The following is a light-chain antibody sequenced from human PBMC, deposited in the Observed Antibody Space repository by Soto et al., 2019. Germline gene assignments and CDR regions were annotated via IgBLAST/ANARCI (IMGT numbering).Light chain of an antibody. CDR2: DVS. CDR1: SSDVGGYNY. J-gene: IGLJ2*01. V-gene: IGLV2-14*01. Sequence: QSALTQPASVSGSPGQSITISCTGTSSDVGGYNYVSWYQQHPGKAPKLMIYDVSNRPSGVSNRFSGSKSGSTASLTISGLQAEDEADYYCSSYTSSSTPVVFGGRTKLTVL. CDR3: SSYTSSSTPVV.